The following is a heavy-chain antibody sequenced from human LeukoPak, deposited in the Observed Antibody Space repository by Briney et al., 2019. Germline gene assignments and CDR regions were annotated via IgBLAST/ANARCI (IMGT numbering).Heavy chain of an antibody. CDR2: IHHTGNT. CDR1: GGSIGNYY. D-gene: IGHD3-16*01. Sequence: SETLSLTCTVSGGSIGNYYWSWVSQPPGKGLEWIGYIHHTGNTNYNPSLESRVSLSVDTSRNHFSLKLTSVTAADTAVYYCAKDGGATSYTLPFDIWGQGNLVTVSA. V-gene: IGHV4-59*01. J-gene: IGHJ3*02. CDR3: AKDGGATSYTLPFDI.